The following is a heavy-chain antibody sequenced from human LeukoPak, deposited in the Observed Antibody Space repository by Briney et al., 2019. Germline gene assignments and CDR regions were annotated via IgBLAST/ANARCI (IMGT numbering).Heavy chain of an antibody. D-gene: IGHD2-2*01. V-gene: IGHV1-18*01. J-gene: IGHJ4*02. CDR3: ARAPESLIILSSTNDY. Sequence: ASVKVSCKTSGYSENFYGITWVRQVAGQGLEWMGWISVYNGNVNYAQNLQGRVTMTTDTSTSTAYMELRSLRSDDTAVYYCARAPESLIILSSTNDYWGQGTLVTVSS. CDR2: ISVYNGNV. CDR1: GYSENFYG.